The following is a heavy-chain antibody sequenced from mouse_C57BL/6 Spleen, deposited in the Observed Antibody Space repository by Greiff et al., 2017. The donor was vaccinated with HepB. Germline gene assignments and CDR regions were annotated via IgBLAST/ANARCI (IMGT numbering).Heavy chain of an antibody. V-gene: IGHV5-4*03. CDR2: ISDGGSYT. D-gene: IGHD3-1*01. J-gene: IGHJ2*01. CDR1: GFTFSSYA. CDR3: ARGLGWVFDY. Sequence: EVNLVESGGGLVKPGGSLKLSCAASGFTFSSYAMSWVRQTPEKRLEWVATISDGGSYTYYPDNVKGRFTISRDNAKNNLYLQMSHLKSEDTAMYYCARGLGWVFDYWGKGTTLTVSS.